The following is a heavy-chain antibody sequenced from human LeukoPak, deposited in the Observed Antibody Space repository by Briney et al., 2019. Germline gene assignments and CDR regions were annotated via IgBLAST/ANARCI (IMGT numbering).Heavy chain of an antibody. D-gene: IGHD3-10*01. CDR2: FDPEDGET. CDR1: GYTLTELS. J-gene: IGHJ3*02. Sequence: GASVKVSYEVSGYTLTELSMHWVRQAPGKGLEWMGGFDPEDGETIYAQKFQGRVTMTEDTSTDTAYMELSSLRSEDTAVYYCATGLMVRGVLDAFDIWGQGTMVTVSS. CDR3: ATGLMVRGVLDAFDI. V-gene: IGHV1-24*01.